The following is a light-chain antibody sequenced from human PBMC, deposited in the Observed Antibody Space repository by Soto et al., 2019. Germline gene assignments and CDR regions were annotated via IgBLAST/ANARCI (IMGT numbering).Light chain of an antibody. CDR3: LQDDTYPLT. CDR2: GAS. J-gene: IGKJ4*01. V-gene: IGKV1-6*02. Sequence: AIQMTQSPSSLSASVGDRVTVTCRASQDISSDLGWYQQKPGKAPQLLIYGASRLQSGFPSRFSGSGSGTDFTLTISSLQPEDFATYYCLQDDTYPLTFGGGTKV. CDR1: QDISSD.